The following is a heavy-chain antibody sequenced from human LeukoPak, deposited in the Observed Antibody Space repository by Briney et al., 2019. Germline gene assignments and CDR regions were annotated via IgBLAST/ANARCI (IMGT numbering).Heavy chain of an antibody. D-gene: IGHD3-10*01. V-gene: IGHV3-30-3*01. CDR1: GFTFSNYW. Sequence: SGGSLRLSCAASGFTFSNYWMHWVRQAPGKGLEWVAFISYEGANKFYADSVKGRFSISRDNSKNTLYLQMSSLRTEDTSIYYCATEEGDGSAHDFWGQGTLVTVS. CDR3: ATEEGDGSAHDF. J-gene: IGHJ4*02. CDR2: ISYEGANK.